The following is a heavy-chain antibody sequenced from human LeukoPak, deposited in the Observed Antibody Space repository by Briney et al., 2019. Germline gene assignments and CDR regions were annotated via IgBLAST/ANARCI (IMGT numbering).Heavy chain of an antibody. V-gene: IGHV1-24*01. Sequence: ASVKVSCKVSGYTLTELSMHWVRQARGKGLEWMGGFDPEDGETVYAQRFQGRVTMTDDTSTGTAFMELSSLRSEDTAVYYCATGNYYDKSGYYPSGYWGQGTLVTVSS. D-gene: IGHD3-22*01. CDR1: GYTLTELS. CDR2: FDPEDGET. CDR3: ATGNYYDKSGYYPSGY. J-gene: IGHJ4*02.